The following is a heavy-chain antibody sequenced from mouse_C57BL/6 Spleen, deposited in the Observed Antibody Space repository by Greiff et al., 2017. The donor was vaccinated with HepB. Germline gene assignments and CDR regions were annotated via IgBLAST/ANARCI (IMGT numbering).Heavy chain of an antibody. CDR3: AIGPYDGYYGFAY. Sequence: EVKVEESGPGLVKPSQSLSLTCSVTGYSITSGYYWNWIRQFPGNKLEWMGYISYDGSNNYNPSLKNRISITRDTCKNQFFLKLNSVTTEDTATYYCAIGPYDGYYGFAYWGQGTLVTVSA. D-gene: IGHD2-3*01. J-gene: IGHJ3*01. CDR1: GYSITSGYY. CDR2: ISYDGSN. V-gene: IGHV3-6*01.